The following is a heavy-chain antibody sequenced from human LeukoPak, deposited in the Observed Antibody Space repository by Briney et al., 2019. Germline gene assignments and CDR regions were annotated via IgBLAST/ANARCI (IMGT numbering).Heavy chain of an antibody. D-gene: IGHD6-13*01. J-gene: IGHJ3*02. Sequence: ASVKVSCKASGYTFTNYAMNWVRQAPGQGLEWMGWINTNTGNPTYAQGFTGRFVFSLDTSVTTAYLQISSLKAEDTAVYYCARESSSSWERAFDIWGQGTMVTVSS. V-gene: IGHV7-4-1*02. CDR3: ARESSSSWERAFDI. CDR1: GYTFTNYA. CDR2: INTNTGNP.